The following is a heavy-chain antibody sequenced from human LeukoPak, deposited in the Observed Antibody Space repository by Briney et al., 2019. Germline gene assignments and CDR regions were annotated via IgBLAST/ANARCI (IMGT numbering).Heavy chain of an antibody. CDR1: GDSIKSYY. J-gene: IGHJ6*03. Sequence: SETLSLTCTVSGDSIKSYYWSWIRQPPGKGLEWIGYIYDSGSTNYNPSLESRVTISLDTAKDQFSLRLSSVTAADTALYYCARVRWLNAYYHYYYMDVWGKGTTVTVSS. V-gene: IGHV4-59*01. CDR3: ARVRWLNAYYHYYYMDV. D-gene: IGHD3-22*01. CDR2: IYDSGST.